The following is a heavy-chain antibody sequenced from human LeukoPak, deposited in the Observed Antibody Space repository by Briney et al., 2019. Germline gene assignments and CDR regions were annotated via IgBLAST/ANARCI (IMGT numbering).Heavy chain of an antibody. D-gene: IGHD1-26*01. Sequence: GASVKVSCKASGYTFTGYYMHWVRQAPGQGLEWMGWINPNSGATNYAQKFQGRVTMTRDTSISTAYMELSRLRSDDTAVYYCARDSDGSYMTRGFDPWGQGTLVTVSS. CDR1: GYTFTGYY. CDR3: ARDSDGSYMTRGFDP. J-gene: IGHJ5*02. CDR2: INPNSGAT. V-gene: IGHV1-2*02.